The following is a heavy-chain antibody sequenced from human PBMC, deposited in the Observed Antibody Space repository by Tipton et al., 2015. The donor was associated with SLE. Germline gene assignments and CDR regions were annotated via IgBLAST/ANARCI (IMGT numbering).Heavy chain of an antibody. CDR1: GGSISSYY. J-gene: IGHJ6*02. CDR2: IYYSGST. V-gene: IGHV4-39*07. Sequence: TLSLTCTVSGGSISSYYWGWIRQPPGKGLEWIGSIYYSGSTYYNPSLKSRVTISVDTSKNQFSLKLNSVTAADTAVYYCARADYYYYGMDVWGQGTTVTVSS. CDR3: ARADYYYYGMDV.